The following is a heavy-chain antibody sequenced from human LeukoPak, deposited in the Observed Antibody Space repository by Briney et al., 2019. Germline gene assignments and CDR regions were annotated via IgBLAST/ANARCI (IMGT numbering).Heavy chain of an antibody. D-gene: IGHD3-9*01. V-gene: IGHV3-33*01. Sequence: PGRSLRLSCAASGFTFSSYGMHWVRQAPGKGLKCVAVIWFDGSNKYYADSVKGRFTIYRDNSKSTLYVQMNSLRAEETALYYCARALTSLLRYFDLLPQQTNYGMDVWGQGTTVTAS. CDR1: GFTFSSYG. CDR3: ARALTSLLRYFDLLPQQTNYGMDV. J-gene: IGHJ6*02. CDR2: IWFDGSNK.